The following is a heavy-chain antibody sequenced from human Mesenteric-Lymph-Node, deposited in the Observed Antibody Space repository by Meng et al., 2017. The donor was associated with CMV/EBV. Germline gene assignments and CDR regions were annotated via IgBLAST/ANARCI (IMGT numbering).Heavy chain of an antibody. J-gene: IGHJ3*01. CDR3: TQIDGDAFDL. CDR2: IRSKSNSYAT. CDR1: GFTFSGST. D-gene: IGHD5-24*01. Sequence: RGSLRLSCAASGFTFSGSTMHWVRQASGKGLEWVGRIRSKSNSYATAYAASLQGRFTISRDDSKNTAYLQMNSLKTEDTAVYYCTQIDGDAFDLWGLGTMVTVSS. V-gene: IGHV3-73*01.